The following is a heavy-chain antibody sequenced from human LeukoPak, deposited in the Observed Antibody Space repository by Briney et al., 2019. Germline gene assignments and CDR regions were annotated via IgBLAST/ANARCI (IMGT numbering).Heavy chain of an antibody. V-gene: IGHV3-33*01. Sequence: GGSLRLSCAASGFTFSSYVMHWVRQAPGKGLEWVAVIWYDGSNKYYADSVKGRFTISRDNSKNTLYLQMNSLRAEDTAVYYCARDLGHWYWYYGMDVWGQGTTVTVSS. CDR3: ARDLGHWYWYYGMDV. D-gene: IGHD2-8*02. J-gene: IGHJ6*02. CDR2: IWYDGSNK. CDR1: GFTFSSYV.